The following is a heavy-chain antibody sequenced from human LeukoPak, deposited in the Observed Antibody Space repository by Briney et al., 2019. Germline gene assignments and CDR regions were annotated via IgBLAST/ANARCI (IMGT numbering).Heavy chain of an antibody. J-gene: IGHJ4*02. CDR1: GFTFSSYE. CDR3: ARDGMVLNY. D-gene: IGHD3-10*01. CDR2: ISSSGSTI. Sequence: GGSPRLSCAASGFTFSSYEMNWVRQAPGKGLEWVSYISSSGSTIYYADSVKGRFTISRDNAKNSLYLQMNSLRAEDTAVYYCARDGMVLNYWGQGTLVTVSS. V-gene: IGHV3-48*03.